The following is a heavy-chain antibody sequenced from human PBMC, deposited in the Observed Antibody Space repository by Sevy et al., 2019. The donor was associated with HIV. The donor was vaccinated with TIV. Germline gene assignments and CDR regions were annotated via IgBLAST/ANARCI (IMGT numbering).Heavy chain of an antibody. J-gene: IGHJ4*02. Sequence: GGSLRLSCAASGFTFSTYWMHWVRQAPGKGRVWVSRINTDGRTTTYADSVKDRFTMSRDNAKNTLYMEMNSLRAEDTAVYYCARGLSGSRDYWGQGTLVTVSS. CDR2: INTDGRTT. CDR3: ARGLSGSRDY. V-gene: IGHV3-74*01. CDR1: GFTFSTYW. D-gene: IGHD1-26*01.